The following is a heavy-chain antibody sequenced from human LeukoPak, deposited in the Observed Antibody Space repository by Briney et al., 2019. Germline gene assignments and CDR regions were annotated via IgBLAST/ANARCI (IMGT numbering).Heavy chain of an antibody. CDR3: ARLRYNWNVCVFDI. V-gene: IGHV4-34*01. D-gene: IGHD1-1*01. Sequence: NPSETLSLTCGVYDGSFSGYYWSWIRQPPGKGLEWIGEINHSGSTNYNPSLKSRVTISLDTSKNQFSLKLSSVTAADAAVYYCARLRYNWNVCVFDIWGQGTMVTISS. CDR2: INHSGST. CDR1: DGSFSGYY. J-gene: IGHJ3*02.